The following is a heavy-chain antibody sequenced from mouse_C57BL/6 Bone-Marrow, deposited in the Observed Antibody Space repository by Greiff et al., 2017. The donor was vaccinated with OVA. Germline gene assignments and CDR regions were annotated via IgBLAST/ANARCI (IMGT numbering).Heavy chain of an antibody. V-gene: IGHV1-69*01. D-gene: IGHD1-1*01. CDR3: ARRRLYGSSSGFAY. Sequence: VQLQQPGAELVMPGASVKLSCKASGYTFTSYWMHWVKQRPGQGLEWIGEIDPSDSYTNYNQKFKGKSTLTVDKSSSTAYMQLSSLTSEDSAVYYCARRRLYGSSSGFAYWGQGTLVTVSA. J-gene: IGHJ3*01. CDR2: IDPSDSYT. CDR1: GYTFTSYW.